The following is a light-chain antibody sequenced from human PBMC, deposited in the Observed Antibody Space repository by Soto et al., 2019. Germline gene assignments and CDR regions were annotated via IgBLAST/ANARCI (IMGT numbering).Light chain of an antibody. Sequence: QSVLTQPASVSGSPGQSITISCTGTSSDVGSYNLVSWYQQHPGKAPKLMINEGSKRPSGVSNRFSGSKSGNTASLTISGLQAEDEADYYCCSYAGSSIYVVFGGGTKLTVL. V-gene: IGLV2-23*01. CDR3: CSYAGSSIYVV. CDR1: SSDVGSYNL. CDR2: EGS. J-gene: IGLJ2*01.